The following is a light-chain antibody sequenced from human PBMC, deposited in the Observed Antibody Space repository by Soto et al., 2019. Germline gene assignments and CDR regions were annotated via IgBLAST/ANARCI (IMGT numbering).Light chain of an antibody. V-gene: IGKV1-5*01. CDR3: QHYDSYSLWT. CDR2: DAS. CDR1: QSIGSS. J-gene: IGKJ1*01. Sequence: DIQMTQSPSTLSASVGDRVIITCRASQSIGSSLAWYQQRPGKAPNLLIYDASSLGSGAPSRFSGSGSGTEFTLTISCLQPDDFATYYCQHYDSYSLWTFGQGTRVEIK.